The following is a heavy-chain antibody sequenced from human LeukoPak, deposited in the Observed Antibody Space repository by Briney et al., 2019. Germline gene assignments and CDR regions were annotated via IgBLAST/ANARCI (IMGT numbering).Heavy chain of an antibody. D-gene: IGHD3-3*01. CDR3: ARQNDFRLDY. Sequence: GESLKISCKGSGYTFSSYWIGWVRQMPGKVLEWMGIIYPCDSDTRYSPSLQGHVTISVDTSIGTAYLQWSSLKPSHTAIYYCARQNDFRLDYWGQGTLVTVSS. CDR1: GYTFSSYW. V-gene: IGHV5-51*01. J-gene: IGHJ4*02. CDR2: IYPCDSDT.